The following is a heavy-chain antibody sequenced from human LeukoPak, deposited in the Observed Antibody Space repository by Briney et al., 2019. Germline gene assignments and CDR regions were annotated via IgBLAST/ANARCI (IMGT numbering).Heavy chain of an antibody. J-gene: IGHJ4*02. CDR2: IKQDVSEK. V-gene: IGHV3-7*01. CDR3: ARDRQIAY. CDR1: GFTFSNYW. Sequence: GGSLRLSCAASGFTFSNYWLTWVRQAPGQGLEWVANIKQDVSEKHYVDSVKGRFAISRDNAKNSLYLQMNSLRAEDTAVYYCARDRQIAYWGQGTLVTVSS.